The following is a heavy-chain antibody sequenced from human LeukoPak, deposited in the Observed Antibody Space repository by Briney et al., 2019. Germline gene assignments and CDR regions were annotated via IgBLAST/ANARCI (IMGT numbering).Heavy chain of an antibody. CDR1: GGSISTSSYY. J-gene: IGHJ2*01. Sequence: PSETLSLTCTVSGGSISTSSYYWDWIRQPPGKGLEWIGSIFYSGSSFYNPSLKSRVTISVDTSKNQLSLKLTSVTAANTAVYFCARRPGVNTFWYFDLWGRGTLVTVSS. D-gene: IGHD2/OR15-2a*01. CDR2: IFYSGSS. V-gene: IGHV4-39*01. CDR3: ARRPGVNTFWYFDL.